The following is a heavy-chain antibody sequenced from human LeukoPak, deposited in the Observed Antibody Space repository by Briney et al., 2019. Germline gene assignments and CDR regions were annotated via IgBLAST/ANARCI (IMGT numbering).Heavy chain of an antibody. V-gene: IGHV3-30-3*01. D-gene: IGHD6-6*01. J-gene: IGHJ4*02. CDR3: ARDKYSSSSYYFDY. CDR1: GFTFSNYA. Sequence: GGSLRLSCAASGFTFSNYAMHWVRQAPGKGLEWVAVMSYDGSNKYYADSVKGRFTISRDNSKNTLFLQMNSLRAEDTAVYYCARDKYSSSSYYFDYWGQGTLVTVSS. CDR2: MSYDGSNK.